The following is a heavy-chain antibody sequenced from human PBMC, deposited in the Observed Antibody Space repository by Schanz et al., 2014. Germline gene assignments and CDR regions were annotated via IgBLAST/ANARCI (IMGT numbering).Heavy chain of an antibody. Sequence: EQLVESGGGFVKPGGSLRLSCAASGFTFTTHSMTWVRQAPGKGLEWVSGISGSGGSTYYADSVKGRFTISRDNSKTTLSLQMNSLRAEDTAVYYCAKGLYYDNTGGGFDYWGQGTLVTVSS. CDR3: AKGLYYDNTGGGFDY. CDR1: GFTFTTHS. V-gene: IGHV3-23*04. D-gene: IGHD3-16*01. CDR2: ISGSGGST. J-gene: IGHJ4*02.